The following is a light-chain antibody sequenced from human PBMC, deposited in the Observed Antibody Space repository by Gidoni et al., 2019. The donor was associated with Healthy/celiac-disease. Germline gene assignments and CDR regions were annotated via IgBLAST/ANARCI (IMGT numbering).Light chain of an antibody. Sequence: QSALPQPASVSGSPGPSITISCTGTSSDVCGYHYVSWYQQHPVKALKRLIYDVSNRPSVVSNRFSGSKSGNTASLTISGLQAEDEADYYCSSYTSSSTREVFGGGTKLTVL. CDR2: DVS. J-gene: IGLJ2*01. V-gene: IGLV2-14*03. CDR1: SSDVCGYHY. CDR3: SSYTSSSTREV.